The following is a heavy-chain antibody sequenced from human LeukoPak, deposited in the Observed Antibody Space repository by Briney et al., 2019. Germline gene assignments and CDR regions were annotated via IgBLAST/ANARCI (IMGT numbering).Heavy chain of an antibody. D-gene: IGHD2-2*01. CDR1: GFTFSSYA. CDR2: ISYDGSNK. J-gene: IGHJ4*02. CDR3: ARDRWEKAAAYYFDY. Sequence: GRSLRLSCAASGFTFSSYAMHWVRQAPGKGLEWVAVISYDGSNKYYADSVKGRFTISRDNSKNTLYLQMNSLRAEDTAVYYCARDRWEKAAAYYFDYWGQGTLVTVSS. V-gene: IGHV3-30-3*01.